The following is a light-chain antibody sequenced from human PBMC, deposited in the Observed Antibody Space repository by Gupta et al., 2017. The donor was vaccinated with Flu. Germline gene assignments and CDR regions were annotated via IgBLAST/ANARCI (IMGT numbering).Light chain of an antibody. CDR1: QNVGSL. CDR2: DAS. J-gene: IGKJ5*01. V-gene: IGKV3-11*01. CDR3: QQCADWPLP. Sequence: PANVFLSTGERATLSCRASQNVGSLLVWYQQKPGQAPRLLMSDASTRAKGIPARFGGSGSGTEFTLTISSREPEDLAVYCCQQCADWPLPFGQGTRLEIK.